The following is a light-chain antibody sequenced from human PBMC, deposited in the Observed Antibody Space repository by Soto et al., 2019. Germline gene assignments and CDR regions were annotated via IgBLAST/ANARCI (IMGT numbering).Light chain of an antibody. CDR2: AAS. CDR1: QSISSY. J-gene: IGKJ1*01. V-gene: IGKV1-39*01. Sequence: DIPMTQSPSSLSASVGDRVTITCRASQSISSYLNWYQQKPGKAPKLLIYAASSLQSGVPSRFSGSGSGTDFTLTISRLHPEDFATYYCQQSYSTPRTCGQGTKVEIK. CDR3: QQSYSTPRT.